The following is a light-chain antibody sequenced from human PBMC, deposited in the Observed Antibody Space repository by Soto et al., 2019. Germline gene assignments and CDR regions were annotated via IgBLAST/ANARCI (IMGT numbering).Light chain of an antibody. CDR2: DAS. J-gene: IGKJ5*01. CDR3: QQRSNWPIT. Sequence: EIVLTQSPATLSLSPGERATLSFRTSQSVSSYFAWYQQKPGRAPRLLIYDASNSATGIPARFIGSGSGTDFTLTISSLEPEDFAVYYCQQRSNWPITFGQGTRLEIK. CDR1: QSVSSY. V-gene: IGKV3-11*01.